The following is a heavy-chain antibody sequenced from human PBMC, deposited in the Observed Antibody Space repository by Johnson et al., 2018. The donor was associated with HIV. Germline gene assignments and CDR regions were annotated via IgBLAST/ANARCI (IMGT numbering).Heavy chain of an antibody. J-gene: IGHJ3*02. V-gene: IGHV3-30*02. Sequence: QVQLVESGGGVVQPGGSLRLSCAASGFTLSTYGMHWVRQAPGKGLEWVSFIRYDGTNKYYADSVKGRFTISRDNSKNSLYLQMNSLRAEDTAVYYCARDSPWELTAFDIWGQGTMVTVSS. CDR2: IRYDGTNK. CDR3: ARDSPWELTAFDI. D-gene: IGHD1-26*01. CDR1: GFTLSTYG.